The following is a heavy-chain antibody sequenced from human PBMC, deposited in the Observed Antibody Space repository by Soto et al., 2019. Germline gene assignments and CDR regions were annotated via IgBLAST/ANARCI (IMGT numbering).Heavy chain of an antibody. CDR1: GYTFTSYD. CDR3: ARVGSLRLLFDYYCYMDV. J-gene: IGHJ6*03. CDR2: MNPNSGNT. Sequence: ASVKVSCKASGYTFTSYDINWVRQATGQGLEWMGWMNPNSGNTGYAQKFQGRVTMTRNTSISTAYMELSSLRSEDTAVYYCARVGSLRLLFDYYCYMDVWGKGTTVTVSS. D-gene: IGHD3-10*01. V-gene: IGHV1-8*01.